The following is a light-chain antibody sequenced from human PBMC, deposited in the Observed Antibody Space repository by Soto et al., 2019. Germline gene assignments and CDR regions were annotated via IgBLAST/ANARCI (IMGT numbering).Light chain of an antibody. CDR3: QHHNSYSQT. CDR2: GAS. Sequence: IQMTQSPPTLSASVGDRVTTTCRASQSIRHYLAWYQQMPGKAPKLLIYGASTLQSGVPSRFSGSGSGTEFPLTISSLQPDDFGTYFCQHHNSYSQTFGQGTKV. CDR1: QSIRHY. V-gene: IGKV1-5*01. J-gene: IGKJ1*01.